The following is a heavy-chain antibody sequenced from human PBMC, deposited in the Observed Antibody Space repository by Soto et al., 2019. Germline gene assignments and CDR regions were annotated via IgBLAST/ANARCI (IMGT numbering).Heavy chain of an antibody. Sequence: QVQLVQSGAEVKKPGASVKVSCKASGYTFTGNYMHWVRQAPGQGFEWMGWINVNSGGTKYAQKFQGWVTMTRDTSISTAYMELGRLRSDDTAVYHCARGDKLSLYPQLDYWGQGTLVTVSS. V-gene: IGHV1-2*04. CDR3: ARGDKLSLYPQLDY. D-gene: IGHD3-16*02. CDR1: GYTFTGNY. CDR2: INVNSGGT. J-gene: IGHJ4*02.